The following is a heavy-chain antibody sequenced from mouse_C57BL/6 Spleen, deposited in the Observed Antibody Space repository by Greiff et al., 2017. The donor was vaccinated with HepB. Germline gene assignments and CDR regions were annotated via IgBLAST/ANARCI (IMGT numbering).Heavy chain of an antibody. CDR1: GYAFSSSW. Sequence: VQLQESGPELVKPGASVKISCKASGYAFSSSWMNWVKQRPGKGLEWIGRIYPGDGDTNYNGKFKGKATLTADKSSSTAYMQLSSLTSEDSAVYFCARGYYGFAYWGQGTLVTVSA. CDR2: IYPGDGDT. J-gene: IGHJ3*01. CDR3: ARGYYGFAY. D-gene: IGHD1-1*01. V-gene: IGHV1-82*01.